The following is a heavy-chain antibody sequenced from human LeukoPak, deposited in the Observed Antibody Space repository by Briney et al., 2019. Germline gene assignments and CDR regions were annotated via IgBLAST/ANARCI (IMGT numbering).Heavy chain of an antibody. J-gene: IGHJ3*02. CDR3: ARDRRTFASSDAFDI. D-gene: IGHD3-16*01. CDR1: GFTFSDYY. V-gene: IGHV3-11*04. Sequence: PGGSLRLSCAASGFTFSDYYMSWIRQAPGKGLDWVSYISSSGSTIYYADSVKGRFTISRDNAKNSLYLQMNSLRAEDTAVYYCARDRRTFASSDAFDIWGQGTMVTVSS. CDR2: ISSSGSTI.